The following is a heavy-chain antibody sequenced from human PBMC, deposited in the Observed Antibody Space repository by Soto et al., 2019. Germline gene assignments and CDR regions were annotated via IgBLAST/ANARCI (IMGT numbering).Heavy chain of an antibody. CDR3: ARDQILCSSTGCYTFDY. CDR2: INTDNGNT. V-gene: IGHV1-3*04. J-gene: IGHJ4*02. CDR1: GYTFIRHA. D-gene: IGHD2-2*02. Sequence: GASVKVSCKASGYTFIRHAVHWVRQAPGQRLEWMGWINTDNGNTKYSQKFQARVTITRDTSASTAFMELSSLSSEDTAVYYCARDQILCSSTGCYTFDYWGQGTLVTVSS.